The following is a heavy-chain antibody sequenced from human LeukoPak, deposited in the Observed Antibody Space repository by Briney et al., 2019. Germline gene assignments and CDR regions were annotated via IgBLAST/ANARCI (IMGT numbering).Heavy chain of an antibody. CDR3: ATSSGSYDGAYYFDY. CDR1: GFSFSNYG. CDR2: TSGSGGST. V-gene: IGHV3-23*01. J-gene: IGHJ4*02. D-gene: IGHD3-10*01. Sequence: GGSLRLSCAASGFSFSNYGMNWVRQAPGKGLDWVSATSGSGGSTYYADSVKGRFTISRDNSKNTLYLQMNSLRAEDTAVYYCATSSGSYDGAYYFDYWGQGTLVTVSS.